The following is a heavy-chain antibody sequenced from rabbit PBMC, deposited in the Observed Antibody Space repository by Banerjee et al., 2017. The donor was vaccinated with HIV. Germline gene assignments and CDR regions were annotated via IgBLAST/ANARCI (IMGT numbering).Heavy chain of an antibody. CDR2: IWTDTGST. Sequence: QEQLEESGGDLVKPEGSLTLTCTTSGFDFSSRYWTCWVRQAPGKGLEWIGCIWTDTGSTYYASWAKGRFTISKASSTTLTLQMTSLTAADTATYFCARSYTYGGSVAGDAGYAYANLWGPGTLVTVS. D-gene: IGHD6-1*01. J-gene: IGHJ4*01. V-gene: IGHV1S45*01. CDR3: ARSYTYGGSVAGDAGYAYANL. CDR1: GFDFSSRYW.